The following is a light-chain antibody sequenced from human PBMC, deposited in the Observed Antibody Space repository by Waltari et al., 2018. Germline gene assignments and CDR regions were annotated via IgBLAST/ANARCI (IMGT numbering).Light chain of an antibody. CDR2: GAS. J-gene: IGKJ1*01. Sequence: EIVMTQSPATLSVSPGARATLSCRASQSVYSNLAWYQQKPGQAPRLLIYGASTRATGISARFSGSGSGTEFTLTISSLQSEDFAVYYCQQYNKWPPRTFGQGTKVEIK. V-gene: IGKV3-15*01. CDR3: QQYNKWPPRT. CDR1: QSVYSN.